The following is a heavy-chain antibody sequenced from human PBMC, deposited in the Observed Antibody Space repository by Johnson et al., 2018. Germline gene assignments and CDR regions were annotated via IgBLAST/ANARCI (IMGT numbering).Heavy chain of an antibody. Sequence: VQLVQSGGGLVQPGGSLRLSCAASEFTFSSYWMSWVRQAPGKGLEWVAHIRRDGSETYYVDSVKGRFRISRDNAKNSLYLQMNSLRADETAVYYCAGGRDLYGSGLDAFDRGGQGTMGTVSS. V-gene: IGHV3-7*01. D-gene: IGHD3-10*01. CDR1: EFTFSSYW. J-gene: IGHJ3*02. CDR3: AGGRDLYGSGLDAFDR. CDR2: IRRDGSET.